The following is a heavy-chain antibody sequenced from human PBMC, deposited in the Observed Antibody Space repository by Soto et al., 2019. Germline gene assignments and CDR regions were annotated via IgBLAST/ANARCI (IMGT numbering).Heavy chain of an antibody. CDR3: AKDFLQSYYYYGMDV. J-gene: IGHJ6*02. V-gene: IGHV3-43*01. D-gene: IGHD1-1*01. CDR1: GFTFNVYN. CDR2: ISWEGGYT. Sequence: EVQLVESGGVVVQPGGSLRLSCAASGFTFNVYNMHWVRQVPGKALEWISLISWEGGYTYYADSVKGRFTISRDNSKNSLYLQMNSLTTEDTALYYCAKDFLQSYYYYGMDVWGQGTTVTVSS.